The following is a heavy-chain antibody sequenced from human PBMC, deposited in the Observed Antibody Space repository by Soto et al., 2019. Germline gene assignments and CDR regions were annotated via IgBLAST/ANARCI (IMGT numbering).Heavy chain of an antibody. Sequence: SVKVSCKASGGTFSSYTISWVRQAPGQGLEWMGRIIPILGIANYAQKFQGRVTITADKSTSTAYMELSSLRSEDTAVYYCNTSDSGSYYNGWFDPWGQGTLVNVSS. J-gene: IGHJ5*02. CDR3: NTSDSGSYYNGWFDP. D-gene: IGHD3-10*01. V-gene: IGHV1-69*02. CDR1: GGTFSSYT. CDR2: IIPILGIA.